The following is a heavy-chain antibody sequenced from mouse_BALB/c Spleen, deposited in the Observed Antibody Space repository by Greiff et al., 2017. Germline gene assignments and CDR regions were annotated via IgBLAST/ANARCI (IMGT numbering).Heavy chain of an antibody. CDR1: GYSFTSYW. D-gene: IGHD1-1*01. CDR3: TRDNYGSRGAMDY. J-gene: IGHJ4*01. CDR2: IYPGNSDT. V-gene: IGHV1-5*01. Sequence: VQLQQSGTVLARPGASVKMSCKASGYSFTSYWMHWVKQRPGQGLEWIGAIYPGNSDTSYNQKFKGKAKLTAVTSASTAYMELSSLTNEDSAVYYCTRDNYGSRGAMDYWGQGTSVTVSS.